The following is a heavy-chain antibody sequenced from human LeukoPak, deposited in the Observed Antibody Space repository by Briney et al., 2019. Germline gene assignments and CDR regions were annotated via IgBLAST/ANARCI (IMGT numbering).Heavy chain of an antibody. CDR3: ARSLDYGDYPYYFDY. D-gene: IGHD4-17*01. CDR2: IYHSGST. J-gene: IGHJ4*02. CDR1: GGSISSSNW. Sequence: PSGTLSLTCAVSGGSISSSNWWSWVRQPPGKGLEWIGEIYHSGSTNYNPSLKSRVTTSVDKSKNQFSLKLSSVTAADTAVYYCARSLDYGDYPYYFDYWSQGTLVTVSS. V-gene: IGHV4-4*02.